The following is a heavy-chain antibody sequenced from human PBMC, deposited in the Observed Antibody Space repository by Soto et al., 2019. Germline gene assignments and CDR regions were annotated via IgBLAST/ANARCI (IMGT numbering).Heavy chain of an antibody. V-gene: IGHV3-30*18. D-gene: IGHD3-3*01. J-gene: IGHJ6*02. CDR2: ISYDGSNK. CDR3: AKDLRLYYDFWSGYISYGMDV. Sequence: GGSLRLSCAASGFTFSSYGMHWVRQAPGKGLEWVAVISYDGSNKYYADSVKGRFTISRDNSKNTLYLQMNSLRAEDMAVYYCAKDLRLYYDFWSGYISYGMDVWGQGTTVTVSS. CDR1: GFTFSSYG.